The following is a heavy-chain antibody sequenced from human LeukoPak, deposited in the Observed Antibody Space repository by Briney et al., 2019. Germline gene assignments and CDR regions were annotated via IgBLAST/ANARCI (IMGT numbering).Heavy chain of an antibody. CDR1: GFTFSSYA. CDR2: ISGSGGNT. J-gene: IGHJ4*02. Sequence: GASLRLSCAASGFTFSSYAMSWVRQAPGKGLEWVSTISGSGGNTYYADSVKGRFTISRDNSKNTLYLQMNSLRAEDTAVYYCAKDLSSSHVSKYFDYWGRGTLVTVSS. CDR3: AKDLSSSHVSKYFDY. D-gene: IGHD6-6*01. V-gene: IGHV3-23*01.